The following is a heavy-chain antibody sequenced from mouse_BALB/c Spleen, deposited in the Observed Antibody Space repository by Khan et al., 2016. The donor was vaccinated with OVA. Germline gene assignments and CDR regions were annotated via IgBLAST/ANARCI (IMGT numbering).Heavy chain of an antibody. V-gene: IGHV1S41*01. CDR1: GYTFTSYW. CDR2: IGPGSGST. CDR3: ARSNYCGSSLYAMGY. Sequence: DLVKPGASVKLSCKASGYTFTSYWINWIKQRPGQGLEWIGRIGPGSGSTSYNEMFTGKATLTVDTTSRTVYIQLSSLSSEDSAVYFCARSNYCGSSLYAMGYWGQGTSVTVSS. J-gene: IGHJ4*01. D-gene: IGHD1-1*01.